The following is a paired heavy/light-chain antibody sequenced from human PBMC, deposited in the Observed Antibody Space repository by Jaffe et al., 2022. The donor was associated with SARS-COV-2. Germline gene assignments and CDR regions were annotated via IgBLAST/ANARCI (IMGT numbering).Light chain of an antibody. J-gene: IGKJ4*01. Sequence: DFVMTQSPLSLPVTPGEPASISCKTSQSLLHSDGYNYLDWYLQKPGQSPQLLIYLGSNRASGVPDRFSGSGSGTDFTLKISRVEAEDVGVYYCMQTLQTPLTFGGGTKVEIK. CDR2: LGS. CDR1: QSLLHSDGYNY. CDR3: MQTLQTPLT. V-gene: IGKV2-28*01.
Heavy chain of an antibody. J-gene: IGHJ4*02. D-gene: IGHD3-10*01. V-gene: IGHV4-61*01. Sequence: QMQLQESGPGLVKSSETLSLTCTVSGGSVSSGRYYWSWIRQPPGKGLHWIGYVYYSGSTSYNPSLKSRVTISVDTSKNQFSLKLRSVTAADTAVYYCARWNYYSSGSRVFDYWGQGTLVTVSS. CDR2: VYYSGST. CDR1: GGSVSSGRYY. CDR3: ARWNYYSSGSRVFDY.